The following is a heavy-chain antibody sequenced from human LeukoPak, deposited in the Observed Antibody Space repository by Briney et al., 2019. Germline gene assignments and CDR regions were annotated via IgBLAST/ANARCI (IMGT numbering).Heavy chain of an antibody. V-gene: IGHV4-39*07. CDR1: GGSISSSSYY. J-gene: IGHJ4*02. D-gene: IGHD3-10*01. CDR3: AREFATSGPGPD. Sequence: SETLSLTCTVSGGSISSSSYYWGWIRQPPEKGLEWIGSIYYSGTTYYNPSLKSRVTVSVDTSKNQFSLKLSSVTAADTAVYYCAREFATSGPGPDWGQGTLVTVSS. CDR2: IYYSGTT.